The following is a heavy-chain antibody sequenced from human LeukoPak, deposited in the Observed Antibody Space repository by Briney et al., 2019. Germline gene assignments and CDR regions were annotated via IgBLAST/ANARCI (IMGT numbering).Heavy chain of an antibody. D-gene: IGHD4-17*01. Sequence: GGSLRLSCAASGFTFSSYALSWVRQAPGKGLEWVSAISGSGGSTYYADSVKGRFTISRDNSKNTLYLQMNSLRAEDTAVYYCAKDRGTTSQPEDAFDIWGQGTMVTVSS. V-gene: IGHV3-23*01. CDR2: ISGSGGST. CDR1: GFTFSSYA. J-gene: IGHJ3*02. CDR3: AKDRGTTSQPEDAFDI.